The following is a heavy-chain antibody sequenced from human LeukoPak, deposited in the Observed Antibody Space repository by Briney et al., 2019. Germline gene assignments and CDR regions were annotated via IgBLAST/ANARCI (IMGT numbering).Heavy chain of an antibody. CDR1: GFTFDDYA. V-gene: IGHV3-9*01. Sequence: GGSLRLSCAASGFTFDDYAMHWVRQAPGKGLEWVSGISWNSGSIGYADSVKGRFTISRDNAKNSLYLQMNSLRAEDTALYYCARGRGSWYGVYFDYWGQGTLVTVSS. CDR3: ARGRGSWYGVYFDY. D-gene: IGHD6-13*01. J-gene: IGHJ4*02. CDR2: ISWNSGSI.